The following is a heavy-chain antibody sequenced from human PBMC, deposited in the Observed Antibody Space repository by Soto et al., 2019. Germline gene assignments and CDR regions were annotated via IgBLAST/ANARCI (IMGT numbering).Heavy chain of an antibody. V-gene: IGHV3-23*01. CDR1: GFTFSSYA. Sequence: GSLRLSCAASGFTFSSYAMSWVRQAPGKGLEWVSAISGSGGSTYYADSVKGRFTISRDNSKNTLYLQMNSLRAEDTAVYYCAKGSITIFGVVPYGMDVWGQGTTVTVSS. CDR3: AKGSITIFGVVPYGMDV. D-gene: IGHD3-3*01. J-gene: IGHJ6*02. CDR2: ISGSGGST.